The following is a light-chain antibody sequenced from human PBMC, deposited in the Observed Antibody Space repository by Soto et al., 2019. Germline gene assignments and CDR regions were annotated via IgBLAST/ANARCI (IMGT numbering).Light chain of an antibody. CDR3: NSYTSSSTLV. Sequence: QSVLTQPASVSGSPGQSITISCSGTSNDVGGYDYVSWYQQHPGKAPKLVIYEVTNRPSWVSKRFSGSKSGNTASLTISGLQPEDEADYYCNSYTSSSTLVFGGGTKLTVL. CDR1: SNDVGGYDY. V-gene: IGLV2-14*01. CDR2: EVT. J-gene: IGLJ2*01.